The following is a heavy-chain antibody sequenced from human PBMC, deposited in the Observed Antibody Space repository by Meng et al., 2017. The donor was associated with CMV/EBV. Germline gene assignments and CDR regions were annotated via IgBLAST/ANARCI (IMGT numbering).Heavy chain of an antibody. Sequence: GESLKISCAASGLTFSDYYMSWIRQAPGKGLEWVSYISSSGSTIYYADSVKGRFTISRDNAKNSLYLQMNSLRAEDTAVYYCARERSQLDSSGYDDWGQGTLVTVSS. CDR1: GLTFSDYY. V-gene: IGHV3-11*01. CDR3: ARERSQLDSSGYDD. D-gene: IGHD3-22*01. CDR2: ISSSGSTI. J-gene: IGHJ4*02.